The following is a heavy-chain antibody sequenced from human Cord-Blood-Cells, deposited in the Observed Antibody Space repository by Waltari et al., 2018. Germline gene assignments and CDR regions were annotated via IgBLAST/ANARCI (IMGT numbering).Heavy chain of an antibody. Sequence: QLQLQESGPGLVKPSETLSLTCTVSGGSISSSSYYWGWIRQPPGKGLEWIGSIYYRGSTDYNPSLKSRVTISVDTSKNQFSRKLSSVTAADTAVYYCARRGYSSSFDYWGQGTLVTVSS. V-gene: IGHV4-39*01. D-gene: IGHD6-13*01. CDR2: IYYRGST. J-gene: IGHJ4*02. CDR3: ARRGYSSSFDY. CDR1: GGSISSSSYY.